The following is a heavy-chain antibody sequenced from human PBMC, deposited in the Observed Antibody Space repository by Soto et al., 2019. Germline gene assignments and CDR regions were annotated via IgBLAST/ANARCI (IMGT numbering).Heavy chain of an antibody. J-gene: IGHJ5*02. Sequence: ASVKVSCKASGYTFTGYYMHWVRQAPGQGLEWMGWINPNSGGTNYAQKFQGRVTMTRDTSISTAYMELSRLRSDDTAVYYCARVVVAATPGNWFDPWGQGTLVTVSS. CDR1: GYTFTGYY. V-gene: IGHV1-2*02. CDR3: ARVVVAATPGNWFDP. D-gene: IGHD2-15*01. CDR2: INPNSGGT.